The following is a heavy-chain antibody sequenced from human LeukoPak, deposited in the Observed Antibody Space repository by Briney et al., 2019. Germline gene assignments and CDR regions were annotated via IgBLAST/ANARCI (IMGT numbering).Heavy chain of an antibody. J-gene: IGHJ4*02. V-gene: IGHV3-23*01. CDR1: GFTFSSYA. Sequence: PGGSLRLSCAASGFTFSSYAMSWVRRAPGKGLEWVSAISGSGSSTYYVDSVKGRFTISRDNSKNTLYLQMNNLRAEDTALYYCAKDRRRTTVTSFDYWGQGTLVTVSS. CDR3: AKDRRRTTVTSFDY. CDR2: ISGSGSST. D-gene: IGHD4-17*01.